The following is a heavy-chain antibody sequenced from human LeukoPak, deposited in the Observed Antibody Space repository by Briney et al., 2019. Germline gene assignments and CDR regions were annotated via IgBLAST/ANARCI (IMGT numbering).Heavy chain of an antibody. CDR1: GFTFSGYG. CDR3: ARGEGTSVAARYFYYYMDV. V-gene: IGHV3-48*04. Sequence: GGSLRLSCAASGFTFSGYGMSWVRQVPGRGLEWVSSITGSGGTIYYADSVKGRFTISRDNSKNSLFLQMNSLRAEDTAVYYCARGEGTSVAARYFYYYMDVWGKGTTVTVSS. D-gene: IGHD6-19*01. CDR2: ITGSGGTI. J-gene: IGHJ6*03.